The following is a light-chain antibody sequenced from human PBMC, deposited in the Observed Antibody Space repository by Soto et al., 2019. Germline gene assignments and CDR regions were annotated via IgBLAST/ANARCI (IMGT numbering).Light chain of an antibody. J-gene: IGKJ1*01. CDR1: QSVTSNY. CDR2: DAS. V-gene: IGKV3-20*01. Sequence: ETVLTQSPGTLSLSPGESATLSCRASQSVTSNYLAWYQQKRGQAPRLLIFDASNRATGIPARFSGSGSGTDFTLTISSLEPEDFAVYYCQQYGSSPRTFGQGTKVDIK. CDR3: QQYGSSPRT.